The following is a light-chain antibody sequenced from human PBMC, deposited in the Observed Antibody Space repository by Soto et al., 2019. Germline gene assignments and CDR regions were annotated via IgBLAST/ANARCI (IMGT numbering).Light chain of an antibody. CDR1: SSDVGGYNY. J-gene: IGLJ2*01. V-gene: IGLV2-14*03. CDR3: SSYTSSRTLI. CDR2: AVS. Sequence: QSALTQPASVSGSPGQSITISCTGTSSDVGGYNYVSWYQHHPGKAPKLMIYAVSHWPSGVSNRFSGSKSDSTASLTISGLQAEDEAHYYCSSYTSSRTLIFGGGTKLTVL.